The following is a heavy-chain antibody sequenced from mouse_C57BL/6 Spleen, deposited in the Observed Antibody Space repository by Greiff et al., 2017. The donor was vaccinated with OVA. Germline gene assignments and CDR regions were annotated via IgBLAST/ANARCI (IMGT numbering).Heavy chain of an antibody. J-gene: IGHJ1*03. CDR1: GYTFTSYW. V-gene: IGHV1-64*01. CDR2: IHPNSGST. CDR3: AVITTVVERYFDV. Sequence: QVQLQQPGAELVKPGASVKLSCKASGYTFTSYWMHWVKQRPGQGLEWIGMIHPNSGSTNYNEKFKSKATLTLDKSSITAYMQLSSLTSEDSAVYYCAVITTVVERYFDVWGTGTTVTVSS. D-gene: IGHD1-1*01.